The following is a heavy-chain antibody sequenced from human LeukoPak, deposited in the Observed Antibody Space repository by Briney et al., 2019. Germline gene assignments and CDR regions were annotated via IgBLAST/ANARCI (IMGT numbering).Heavy chain of an antibody. V-gene: IGHV4-59*08. J-gene: IGHJ4*02. D-gene: IGHD1-26*01. Sequence: KPSETLSLTCTVSGGSISSYYWSWIRQPPGKGLEWIGYIYYSGSTNYNPSLKSRVTISVDTSKNQFSLKLSSVTAADTAVYYCARHPERGSYYPHWGQGTLVTVSS. CDR1: GGSISSYY. CDR2: IYYSGST. CDR3: ARHPERGSYYPH.